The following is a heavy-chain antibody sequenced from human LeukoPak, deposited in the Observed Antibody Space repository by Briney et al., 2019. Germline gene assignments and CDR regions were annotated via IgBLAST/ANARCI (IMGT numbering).Heavy chain of an antibody. CDR2: IYNSGST. V-gene: IGHV4-30-4*07. J-gene: IGHJ4*02. D-gene: IGHD2-21*02. CDR3: ARGWGPAYCGGDCHRHFDY. CDR1: GGSISSGGYS. Sequence: SETLSLTCAVSGGSISSGGYSYNWIRQPPGKGLEWIGYIYNSGSTSYDPSLKSRVTMSVDTSKNQFSLKLSSVTAADTAVYYCARGWGPAYCGGDCHRHFDYWGQGALVTVSS.